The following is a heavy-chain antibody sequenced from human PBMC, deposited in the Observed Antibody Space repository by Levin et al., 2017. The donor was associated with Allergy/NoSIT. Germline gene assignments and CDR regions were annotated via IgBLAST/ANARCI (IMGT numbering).Heavy chain of an antibody. Sequence: GESLKISCAATGFTFSTYAMSWVRQAPGKGLEWVSAINGRGGTTFYADSVKGRFTISRDNSKNTLYLLMDRLRAEDTAVYYCAKDVIVDTALRSMNGDYWGQGTLVTVSS. D-gene: IGHD5-18*01. CDR3: AKDVIVDTALRSMNGDY. J-gene: IGHJ4*02. V-gene: IGHV3-23*01. CDR1: GFTFSTYA. CDR2: INGRGGTT.